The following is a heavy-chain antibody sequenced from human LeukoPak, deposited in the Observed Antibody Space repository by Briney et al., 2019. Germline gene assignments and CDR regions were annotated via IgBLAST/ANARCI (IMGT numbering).Heavy chain of an antibody. CDR2: IYYSGST. CDR3: ARALPGHGYPDS. J-gene: IGHJ4*02. CDR1: GGSISGYY. Sequence: TSETLSLTCTVSGGSISGYYWSWIRQPPGKGLEWIGYIYYSGSTNYNPSLKSRVTISVDTSKNQFSLKLSSVTAADTAVYYCARALPGHGYPDSWGQGTLVTVSS. D-gene: IGHD5-24*01. V-gene: IGHV4-59*01.